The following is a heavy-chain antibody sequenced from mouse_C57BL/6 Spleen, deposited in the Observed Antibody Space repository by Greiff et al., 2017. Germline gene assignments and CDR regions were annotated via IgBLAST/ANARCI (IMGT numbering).Heavy chain of an antibody. CDR1: GYSFTDYD. D-gene: IGHD1-1*01. Sequence: VQLQQSGAELVKPGASVKISCKASGYSFTDYDINWVKLRPGQGLEWIGKIGPGSGSTSYNEKFKGKATLTADKSSCTAYMQLSSLTSEDSAVYFCTRSDYYGSSGYAMGYWGQGASVTVPS. CDR2: IGPGSGST. CDR3: TRSDYYGSSGYAMGY. V-gene: IGHV1-77*01. J-gene: IGHJ4*01.